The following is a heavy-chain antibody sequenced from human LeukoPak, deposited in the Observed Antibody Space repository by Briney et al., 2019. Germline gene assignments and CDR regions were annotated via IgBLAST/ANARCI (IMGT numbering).Heavy chain of an antibody. CDR3: ARGGGNSRLGGYYYYYMDV. V-gene: IGHV1-69*05. D-gene: IGHD4-23*01. J-gene: IGHJ6*03. Sequence: SVEVSCKASGGTFSSYAISWVRQAPGQGLEWMGRIIPIFGTANYAQKFQGRVTITTDESTSTAYMELSSLRSEDTAVYYCARGGGNSRLGGYYYYYMDVWGKGTTVTVSS. CDR2: IIPIFGTA. CDR1: GGTFSSYA.